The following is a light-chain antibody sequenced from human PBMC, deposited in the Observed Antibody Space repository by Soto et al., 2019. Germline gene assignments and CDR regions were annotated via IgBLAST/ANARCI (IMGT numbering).Light chain of an antibody. CDR3: QQYDHPPYT. CDR1: ESISSW. V-gene: IGKV1-5*01. CDR2: DAS. Sequence: DIQMTQSPSTLSASVGDRITITCRASESISSWLAWFQQKPGKAPKLLIYDASNLERGVPSRFSGSGSGTDFSLTVDSLQPEDTATYYCQQYDHPPYTFGQGTKLEIK. J-gene: IGKJ2*01.